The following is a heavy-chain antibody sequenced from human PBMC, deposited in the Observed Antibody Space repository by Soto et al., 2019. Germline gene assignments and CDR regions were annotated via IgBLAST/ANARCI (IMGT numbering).Heavy chain of an antibody. V-gene: IGHV1-18*01. D-gene: IGHD3-3*01. J-gene: IGHJ3*02. Sequence: ASVKVSCKASGYTFTSYGISWVRQAPGQGLEWMGWISAYNGNTNYAQKLQGRVTMTTDTSTSTAYMEPRSLRSDDAAVYYCAREVEIFGVVISTRDAFDIWGQWTMVTVSS. CDR1: GYTFTSYG. CDR3: AREVEIFGVVISTRDAFDI. CDR2: ISAYNGNT.